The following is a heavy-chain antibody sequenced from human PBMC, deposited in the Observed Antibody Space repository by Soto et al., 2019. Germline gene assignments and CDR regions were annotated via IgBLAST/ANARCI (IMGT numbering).Heavy chain of an antibody. CDR1: GYTFTGYY. CDR2: INPNSGGT. J-gene: IGHJ3*01. Sequence: ASVKVSCKASGYTFTGYYMHWVRQAPGQGLEWMGWINPNSGGTNYAQKFQGWVTMTRDTSTSTAYMELSSLRSDDTAVYYCAREPRVVGTTRSDGFDFWGQGTMVTVSS. V-gene: IGHV1-2*04. CDR3: AREPRVVGTTRSDGFDF. D-gene: IGHD1-26*01.